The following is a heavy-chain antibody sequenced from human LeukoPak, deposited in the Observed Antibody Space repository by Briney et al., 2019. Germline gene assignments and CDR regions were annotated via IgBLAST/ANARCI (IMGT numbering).Heavy chain of an antibody. CDR3: EKPLYGDYFGFGY. Sequence: PGGSLRLSCAASGFTFSSYAMSWVRQAPGKGLEWVSAISGSGGSTYYADSVKGRFTISRDNSKNTLYLQMNSLRAEDTAVYYCEKPLYGDYFGFGYWGQGPLVTVSS. D-gene: IGHD4-17*01. V-gene: IGHV3-23*01. CDR1: GFTFSSYA. CDR2: ISGSGGST. J-gene: IGHJ4*02.